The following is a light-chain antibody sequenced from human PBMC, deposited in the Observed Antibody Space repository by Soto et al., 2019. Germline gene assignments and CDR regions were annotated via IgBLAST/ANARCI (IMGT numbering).Light chain of an antibody. Sequence: DIVMTQSPDSLAVSLGERATINCKSSQSVLYSSNNKNYLAWYQQKPGQPPKLLIYCASTRESGVPDRFSGSGSRTDFTLTISSRQTEDVAVYYWEQYYGTPFTFGPGTKVDI. CDR1: QSVLYSSNNKNY. V-gene: IGKV4-1*01. CDR2: CAS. J-gene: IGKJ3*01. CDR3: EQYYGTPFT.